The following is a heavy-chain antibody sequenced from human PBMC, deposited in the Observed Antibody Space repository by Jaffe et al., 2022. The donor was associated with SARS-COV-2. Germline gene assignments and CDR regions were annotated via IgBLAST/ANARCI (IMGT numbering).Heavy chain of an antibody. CDR2: IKSKTDGETT. CDR3: ATYRSWSDY. V-gene: IGHV3-15*01. CDR1: GFAFSNAW. Sequence: EVQLVESGGGLVKPGGSLRLSCGASGFAFSNAWMSWVRQAPGKGLEWVGRIKSKTDGETTEYAAPVKGRFTISRDDSKNTLYLQMDSLKIEDTAVYYCATYRSWSDYWGQGTLVTVSS. D-gene: IGHD6-6*01. J-gene: IGHJ4*02.